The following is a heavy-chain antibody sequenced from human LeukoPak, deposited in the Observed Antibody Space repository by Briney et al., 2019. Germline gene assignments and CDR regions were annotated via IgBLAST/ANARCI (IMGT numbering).Heavy chain of an antibody. CDR3: ASDGTGELDAFDI. CDR1: GFTFSDYR. V-gene: IGHV3-7*02. Sequence: TGGSLRLSCAASGFTFSDYRMNWVRQAPGQGLEWVASIKHDGSEKYYVGSLMGRLTISRDNARNSLYLQMNSLRVEDTAVYYCASDGTGELDAFDIWGQGTMVTVSS. D-gene: IGHD1-1*01. J-gene: IGHJ3*02. CDR2: IKHDGSEK.